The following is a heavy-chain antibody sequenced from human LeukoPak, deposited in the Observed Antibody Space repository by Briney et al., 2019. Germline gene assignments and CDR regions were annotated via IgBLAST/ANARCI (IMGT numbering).Heavy chain of an antibody. V-gene: IGHV3-7*01. CDR2: IKQDGSEK. Sequence: GGSLRLSCAASGFTFSSYWMSWVRQAPGKGLEWVANIKQDGSEKYYVDSVKGRFTISRDNAKNSLYLQMNSLRAEDTAVYYCARDGAAAGMGDDYFDYWGQGTLVTVSS. CDR1: GFTFSSYW. CDR3: ARDGAAAGMGDDYFDY. D-gene: IGHD6-13*01. J-gene: IGHJ4*02.